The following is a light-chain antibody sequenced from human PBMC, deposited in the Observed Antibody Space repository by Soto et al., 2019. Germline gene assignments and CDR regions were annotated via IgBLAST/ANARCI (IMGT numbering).Light chain of an antibody. CDR2: GAS. V-gene: IGKV3-20*01. CDR3: QQYGSSSWT. CDR1: QSISSSY. J-gene: IGKJ1*01. Sequence: EIVLTQSPGTLSLSPGKTATLSCRASQSISSSYLAWYQQRPGQAPRLLIYGASSRATGIPDRFSGSGSGTEFTLAISRLEAEDFAVYYCQQYGSSSWTFGQGTKVEIK.